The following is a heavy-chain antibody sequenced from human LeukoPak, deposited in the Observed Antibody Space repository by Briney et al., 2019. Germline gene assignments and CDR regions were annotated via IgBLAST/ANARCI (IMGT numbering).Heavy chain of an antibody. D-gene: IGHD3-22*01. Sequence: GGSLRLSCAASGFTFSNYWMHWVRQAPGKALVWVSRIDSDGSDTSHADYVKGRFTISRDNAKNTLYLQINSLRAEDTAVYYCALALGYYDHDAFDIWGQGTMVTVSS. CDR1: GFTFSNYW. J-gene: IGHJ3*02. V-gene: IGHV3-74*01. CDR2: IDSDGSDT. CDR3: ALALGYYDHDAFDI.